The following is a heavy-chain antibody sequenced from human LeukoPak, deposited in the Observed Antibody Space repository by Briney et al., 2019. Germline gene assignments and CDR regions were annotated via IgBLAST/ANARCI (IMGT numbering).Heavy chain of an antibody. CDR2: IYTSRST. V-gene: IGHV4-61*02. J-gene: IGHJ6*03. CDR1: GGSISSGSYY. D-gene: IGHD6-13*01. CDR3: ARVRYSSSWWDYYYYMDV. Sequence: PSQTLSLTCTVSGGSISSGSYYWSWIRQPAGKGLEWIGRIYTSRSTNYNPSLKSRVTISVDTSKNQFSLKLSSVTAADTAVYYCARVRYSSSWWDYYYYMDVWGKGTTVTISS.